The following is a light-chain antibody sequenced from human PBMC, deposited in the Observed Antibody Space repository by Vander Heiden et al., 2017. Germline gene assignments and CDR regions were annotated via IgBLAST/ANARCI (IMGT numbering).Light chain of an antibody. CDR3: RQDDNYPWT. Sequence: AIQMTQSPSSLSASVGDRVTITCRASQGIRNDLGWYQQKPGKAPKLLIYAASSLQSGVPSRFSGSGSCTDFTLTISSLQPEDFAPYYCRQDDNYPWTFGQGTKVEIK. CDR2: AAS. CDR1: QGIRND. J-gene: IGKJ1*01. V-gene: IGKV1-6*01.